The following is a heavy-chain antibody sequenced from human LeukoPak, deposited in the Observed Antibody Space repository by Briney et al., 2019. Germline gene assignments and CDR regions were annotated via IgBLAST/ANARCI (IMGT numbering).Heavy chain of an antibody. CDR1: GGSISSGGYY. D-gene: IGHD2-2*02. CDR2: IYYSGST. V-gene: IGHV4-31*03. CDR3: ARSCPYTHGFRYYYYMDV. J-gene: IGHJ6*03. Sequence: NPSQTLSLTCTVSGGSISSGGYYWSWIRQHPGKGLEWIGYIYYSGSTYYNPSLKSRVTIPVDTSKNQFSLKLSSVTAADTAVYYCARSCPYTHGFRYYYYMDVWGKGTTVTVSS.